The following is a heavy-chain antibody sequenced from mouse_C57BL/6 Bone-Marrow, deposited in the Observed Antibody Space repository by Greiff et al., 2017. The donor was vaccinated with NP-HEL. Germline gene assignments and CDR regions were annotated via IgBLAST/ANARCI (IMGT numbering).Heavy chain of an antibody. CDR1: GFTFSDYG. V-gene: IGHV5-17*01. J-gene: IGHJ3*01. D-gene: IGHD2-2*01. CDR3: ARPSGYDWFAY. Sequence: EVMLVESGGGLVKPGGSLKLSCAASGFTFSDYGMHWVRQAPEKGLEWVAYISSGSSTIYYADTVKGRFTISRDNAKNTLFLQMTSLRSEDTAMYYCARPSGYDWFAYWGQGTLVTVSA. CDR2: ISSGSSTI.